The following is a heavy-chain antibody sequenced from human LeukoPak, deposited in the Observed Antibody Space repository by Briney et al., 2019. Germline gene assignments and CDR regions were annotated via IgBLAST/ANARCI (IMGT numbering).Heavy chain of an antibody. D-gene: IGHD3-10*01. V-gene: IGHV3-53*01. CDR1: GFTFSNYW. CDR2: IHTDGNM. Sequence: GGSLRLSCAGSGFTFSNYWMHWVRQVPGQGLEWVSVIHTDGNMHYADSVKGRFTISRDNSKNTLYLQMNSLRAEDTAVYYCARDRPFGSGRAGDFDLWGRGTLVTVSS. CDR3: ARDRPFGSGRAGDFDL. J-gene: IGHJ2*01.